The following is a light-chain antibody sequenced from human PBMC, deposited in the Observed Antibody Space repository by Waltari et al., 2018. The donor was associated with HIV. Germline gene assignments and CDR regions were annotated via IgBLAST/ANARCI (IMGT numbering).Light chain of an antibody. CDR1: QSISNY. CDR3: QQSYNMHT. V-gene: IGKV1-39*01. Sequence: DIQMTQSPSSLSASVGDRVTITCRASQSISNYLNWYQQKPQKAPKLLIYGASSLERGVPSRFSGSGSGTDFALTISNLQPEDFATYYCQQSYNMHTFGQGTKVDVK. J-gene: IGKJ2*01. CDR2: GAS.